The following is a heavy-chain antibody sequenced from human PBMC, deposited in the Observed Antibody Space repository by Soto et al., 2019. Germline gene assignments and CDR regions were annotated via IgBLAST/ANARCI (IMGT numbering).Heavy chain of an antibody. V-gene: IGHV1-8*01. CDR3: AVNAAGY. J-gene: IGHJ4*02. Sequence: QVQVVQSKAEVKKPGASVKVSCKTSGYTFTNYDINWVRQAPGQGLEWRGWVSPDHGNAVYAPQFQGRITMTSDTSTSTVYMELNNLSSDDTAVYFCAVNAAGYWGQGTMVTVSS. CDR2: VSPDHGNA. D-gene: IGHD2-15*01. CDR1: GYTFTNYD.